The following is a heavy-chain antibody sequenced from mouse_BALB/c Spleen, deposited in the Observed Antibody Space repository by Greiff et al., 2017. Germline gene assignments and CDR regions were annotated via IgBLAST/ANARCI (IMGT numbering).Heavy chain of an antibody. CDR3: ARSVNTTASAWFAY. CDR2: IGNGGGST. D-gene: IGHD1-2*01. J-gene: IGHJ3*01. CDR1: GFTFSSYT. Sequence: EVQLVEPGGGLVQPGGSLKLSCAASGFTFSSYTMSWVRQTPDKRLEWVAYIGNGGGSTNYPDNVKGRSTISRDNAKNTLYLQMSSLMSEDTAMYYCARSVNTTASAWFAYWGQGTPVTVSA. V-gene: IGHV5-12-2*01.